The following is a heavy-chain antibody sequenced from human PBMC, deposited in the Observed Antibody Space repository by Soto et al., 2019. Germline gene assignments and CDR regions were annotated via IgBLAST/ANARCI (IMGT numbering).Heavy chain of an antibody. Sequence: QVQLQQWGAGLLKPSETLSLTCAVYGGSFRGYYWSWIRQPPGKGLEWIGEINHSGSTNYNPSLKSRVTISVDTSKNQFSLKLSSVTAADTAVYYCARGRPSGYVDYWGQGTLVTVSS. V-gene: IGHV4-34*01. CDR2: INHSGST. D-gene: IGHD2-2*01. J-gene: IGHJ4*02. CDR1: GGSFRGYY. CDR3: ARGRPSGYVDY.